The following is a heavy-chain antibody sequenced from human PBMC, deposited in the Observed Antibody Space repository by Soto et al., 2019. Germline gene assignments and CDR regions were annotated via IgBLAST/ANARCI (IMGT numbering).Heavy chain of an antibody. CDR2: VSGSGGST. J-gene: IGHJ4*02. CDR3: AKDRWDTTMTYYFDY. CDR1: GFSFSDYA. D-gene: IGHD5-18*01. V-gene: IGHV3-23*01. Sequence: GGSLRLSCAASGFSFSDYAMSWVRQAPGKGLEWVSGVSGSGGSTNYADAVKGRFTISRDNSKNTLYLQMNSLRAEDTAVYYCAKDRWDTTMTYYFDYWGQGALVTVSS.